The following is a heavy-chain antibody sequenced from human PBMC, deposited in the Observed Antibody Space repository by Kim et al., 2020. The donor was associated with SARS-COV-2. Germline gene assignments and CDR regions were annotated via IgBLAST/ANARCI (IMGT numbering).Heavy chain of an antibody. V-gene: IGHV4-31*03. J-gene: IGHJ4*02. Sequence: SETLSLTCTVSGDSINSGYYYWSWIRQHPGKGLEWIGYIYNSESTYYNPSLKSRVTMSIDTPKNQFSLKLSSVTVADTAVYFCARLNSGYIPLDHWGLGT. CDR1: GDSINSGYYY. CDR3: ARLNSGYIPLDH. D-gene: IGHD5-12*01. CDR2: IYNSEST.